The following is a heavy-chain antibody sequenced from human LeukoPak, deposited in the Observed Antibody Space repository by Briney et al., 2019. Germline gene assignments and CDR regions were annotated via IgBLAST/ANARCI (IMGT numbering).Heavy chain of an antibody. J-gene: IGHJ4*02. CDR1: GFTFSSYA. D-gene: IGHD3-10*01. CDR2: IGGSGGST. V-gene: IGHV3-23*01. CDR3: AKDTRITMVRGVIPKKGFDY. Sequence: GASLRLSCAASGFTFSSYAMSWVRQAPGKGLEWVSAIGGSGGSTYYADSVKGRFTISRDNSKNTLYLQMNSLRAEDTAVYYCAKDTRITMVRGVIPKKGFDYWGQGTLVTVSS.